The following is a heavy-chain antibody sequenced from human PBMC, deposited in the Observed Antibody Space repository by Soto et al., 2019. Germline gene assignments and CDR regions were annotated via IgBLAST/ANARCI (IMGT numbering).Heavy chain of an antibody. CDR3: ARLGGYYQALAH. CDR2: VYYTGTT. Sequence: SETLSLTCSVSGDSISPHYLTWVRRPPGKGLEWVGYVYYTGTTMYNPSLKSRLTISVDRSKNQVSLNLTSVTAADTAVYFCARLGGYYQALAHWSQGPLVTVSS. V-gene: IGHV4-59*08. D-gene: IGHD3-10*01. CDR1: GDSISPHY. J-gene: IGHJ4*02.